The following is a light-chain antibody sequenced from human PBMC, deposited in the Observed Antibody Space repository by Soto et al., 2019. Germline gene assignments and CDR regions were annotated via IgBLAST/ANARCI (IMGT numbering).Light chain of an antibody. V-gene: IGLV2-23*02. CDR3: CSYAGSSTPLI. CDR1: SSDVGSYNL. CDR2: EVS. J-gene: IGLJ1*01. Sequence: QSVLTQPASVSGSPGQSITISCTGTSSDVGSYNLVSWYQLHPGKAPKLMIYEVSKRPSGVSNRFSGSKSGSTASLTISGLQAEDEADYYCCSYAGSSTPLIFGTGTKVTVL.